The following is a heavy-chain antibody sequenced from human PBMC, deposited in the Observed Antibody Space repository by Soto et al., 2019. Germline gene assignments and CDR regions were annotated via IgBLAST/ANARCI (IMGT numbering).Heavy chain of an antibody. J-gene: IGHJ4*02. V-gene: IGHV1-69*06. CDR2: IIPIFNST. CDR1: GSRFSNYV. CDR3: AREGRGKKAGYNGLVSLGY. D-gene: IGHD2-2*02. Sequence: QVQLVQSGAEVKTPGSSLKVSCKVSGSRFSNYVISWVRQAPGHGLEWLGRIIPIFNSTKYAQNFQGRVTITADKSSSTASRELSRLRSDDTAVYDCAREGRGKKAGYNGLVSLGYWGQGTLVTVSS.